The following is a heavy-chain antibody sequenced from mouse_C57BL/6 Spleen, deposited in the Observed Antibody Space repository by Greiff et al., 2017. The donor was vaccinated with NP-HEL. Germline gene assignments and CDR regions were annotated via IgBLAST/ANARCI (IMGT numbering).Heavy chain of an antibody. V-gene: IGHV1-55*01. Sequence: QVQLQQPGAELVKPGASVKMSCKASGYTFTSYWITWVKQRPGQGLEWIGDIYPGSGSTNYNEKFKSKATLTVDTSSSTAYMQLSSLTSEDSAVCYCARRNYYGSEGFAYWGQGTLVTVSA. CDR2: IYPGSGST. CDR1: GYTFTSYW. CDR3: ARRNYYGSEGFAY. J-gene: IGHJ3*01. D-gene: IGHD1-1*01.